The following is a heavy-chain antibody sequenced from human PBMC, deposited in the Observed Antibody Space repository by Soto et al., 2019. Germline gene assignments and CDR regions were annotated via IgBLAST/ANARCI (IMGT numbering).Heavy chain of an antibody. CDR3: ARVGLYDSSGYYYFDY. J-gene: IGHJ4*02. Sequence: PSETLSLTCTVSGGSISSYYWSWIRQPPGKGLEWIGYIYYGGSTNYNPSLKSRVTISVDTSKNQFSLKLSSVTAADTAVYYCARVGLYDSSGYYYFDYWGQGTLVTVSS. CDR2: IYYGGST. CDR1: GGSISSYY. D-gene: IGHD3-22*01. V-gene: IGHV4-59*01.